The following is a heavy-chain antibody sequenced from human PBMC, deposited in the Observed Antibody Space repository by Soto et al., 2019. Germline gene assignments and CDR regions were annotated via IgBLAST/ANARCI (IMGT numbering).Heavy chain of an antibody. CDR2: IYYSGST. Sequence: QVQLQESGPGLVKPSQTLSLTCTVSGGSISSGGYYWSWIRQHPGKGLEWIGYIYYSGSTYYNPSLKSRVTISVDTSKNQFSLKLSSVTAADTAVYYCARAKYQRYSYGHYYYYYYMDVWGKGTTVTVSS. D-gene: IGHD5-18*01. CDR1: GGSISSGGYY. V-gene: IGHV4-31*03. CDR3: ARAKYQRYSYGHYYYYYYMDV. J-gene: IGHJ6*03.